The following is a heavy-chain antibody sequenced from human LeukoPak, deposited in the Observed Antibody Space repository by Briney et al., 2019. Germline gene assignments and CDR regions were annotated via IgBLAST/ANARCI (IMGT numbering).Heavy chain of an antibody. J-gene: IGHJ3*02. Sequence: ASVKVSCKASGYTFTSYYMHWVRQAPGQGLEWMGIINPSGGSTSYAQKFQGRVTMTRDMSTSTVYMGLSSLRSEDTAVYYCAGEEGDHPGDAFDIWGQGTMVTVSS. CDR2: INPSGGST. D-gene: IGHD2-21*02. CDR1: GYTFTSYY. CDR3: AGEEGDHPGDAFDI. V-gene: IGHV1-46*01.